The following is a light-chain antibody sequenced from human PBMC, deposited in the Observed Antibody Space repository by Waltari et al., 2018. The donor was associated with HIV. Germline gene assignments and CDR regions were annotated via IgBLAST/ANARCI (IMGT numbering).Light chain of an antibody. CDR3: QQYNNWPPS. J-gene: IGKJ3*01. CDR2: GAS. CDR1: QSVGSD. V-gene: IGKV3-15*01. Sequence: ERVVTQSPATLSVSPGERATLSCRASQSVGSDLAWYQQKPGQAPRLLIYGASTRATAIPATFSGSGSGTEFTLTISSLQSEDFAVYYCQQYNNWPPSFGPGTTVAIK.